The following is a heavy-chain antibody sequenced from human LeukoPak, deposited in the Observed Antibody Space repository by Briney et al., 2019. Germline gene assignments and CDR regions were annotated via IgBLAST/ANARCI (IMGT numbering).Heavy chain of an antibody. D-gene: IGHD1-14*01. V-gene: IGHV3-11*01. J-gene: IGHJ5*02. CDR1: GFTFSDYY. Sequence: KPGGSLRLSCAASGFTFSDYYMNWIRQAPGKGLEWVSYISGSGEIIYYAGSVKGRFTISRDNAKNSLYLQMNSLRAEDTAVYYCARVSRTNFVDHWGQGTLVTVSS. CDR2: ISGSGEII. CDR3: ARVSRTNFVDH.